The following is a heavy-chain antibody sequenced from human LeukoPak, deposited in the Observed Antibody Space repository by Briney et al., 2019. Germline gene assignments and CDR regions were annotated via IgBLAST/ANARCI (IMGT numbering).Heavy chain of an antibody. V-gene: IGHV3-23*01. CDR3: ANTGNSRGAY. Sequence: PGGSLRLSCVVSEISISASAISWVRRAPGKGLEYVSTISGSGGSTYYADSVKGRFTISRDDSKNTLYLQMNSLRAEDTAVYYCANTGNSRGAYWGQGTLVTVSS. CDR1: EISISASA. D-gene: IGHD2/OR15-2a*01. CDR2: ISGSGGST. J-gene: IGHJ4*02.